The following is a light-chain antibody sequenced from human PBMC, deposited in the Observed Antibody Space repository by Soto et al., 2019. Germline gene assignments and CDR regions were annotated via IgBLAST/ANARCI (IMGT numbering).Light chain of an antibody. CDR2: DVT. J-gene: IGLJ1*01. Sequence: GLTQPASVSGSPGQSITISCIGTSSDVGASNYVSWYQHHPGKAPKLTIYDVTDRPSGVSTRFSASKSGNTASLTISGLQAEDEADYYCSSYTTTNTEVFGTGTKVTVL. CDR3: SSYTTTNTEV. CDR1: SSDVGASNY. V-gene: IGLV2-14*03.